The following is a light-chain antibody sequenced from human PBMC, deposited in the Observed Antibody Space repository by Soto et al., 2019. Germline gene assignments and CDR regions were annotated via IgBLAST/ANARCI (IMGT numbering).Light chain of an antibody. CDR2: GNS. Sequence: QAVVTQPHSVSGAPGQRVTISCTGSSSNIGAGYDVHWYQQLPGTAPKLLIYGNSNRPSGVPDRFSGSKSGTSASLAITGLQAEDEADYYCQSYDSSLSAYVIFGGGTKLTVL. CDR1: SSNIGAGYD. J-gene: IGLJ2*01. V-gene: IGLV1-40*01. CDR3: QSYDSSLSAYVI.